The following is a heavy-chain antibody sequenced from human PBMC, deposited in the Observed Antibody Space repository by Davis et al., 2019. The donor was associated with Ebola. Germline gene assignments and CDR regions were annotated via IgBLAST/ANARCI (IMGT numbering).Heavy chain of an antibody. CDR3: VKVGQMKWNFRYAMDV. V-gene: IGHV3-64D*06. CDR2: ISTNGETT. D-gene: IGHD1-7*01. CDR1: GFTFSGSA. J-gene: IGHJ6*02. Sequence: GESLKISCAASGFTFSGSAMHWVRQAPGKGLESVARISTNGETTYYAESVKGRFTISRENSRGTLYLQMRSLTTEDTAVYYCVKVGQMKWNFRYAMDVWGQGTTVTVSS.